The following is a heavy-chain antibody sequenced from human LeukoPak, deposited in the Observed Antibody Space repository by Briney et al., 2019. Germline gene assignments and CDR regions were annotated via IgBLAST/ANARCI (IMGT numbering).Heavy chain of an antibody. V-gene: IGHV1-24*01. Sequence: ASVKVSCKASGYTFTGYYMHWVRQAPGKGLEWMGGFDPEDGETIYAQKFQGRVTMTEDTSTDTAYMELSRLRSDDTAVYYCARGMIQLWFEFDYWGQGTLVTVSS. D-gene: IGHD5-18*01. CDR3: ARGMIQLWFEFDY. CDR2: FDPEDGET. J-gene: IGHJ4*02. CDR1: GYTFTGYY.